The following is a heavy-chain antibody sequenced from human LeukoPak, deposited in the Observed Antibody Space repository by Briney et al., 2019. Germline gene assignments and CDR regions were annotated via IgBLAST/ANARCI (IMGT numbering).Heavy chain of an antibody. Sequence: PSETLSLTCTVSGGSISSSSYYWGWIRQPPGKGLEWIGSIYYSGSTYYNPSLKSRVTISVDTSKDQFSLKLSSVTAADTAVYYCARQLGYCSSTSCYADKVDYWGQGTLVTVSS. CDR3: ARQLGYCSSTSCYADKVDY. CDR2: IYYSGST. CDR1: GGSISSSSYY. D-gene: IGHD2-2*01. J-gene: IGHJ4*02. V-gene: IGHV4-39*01.